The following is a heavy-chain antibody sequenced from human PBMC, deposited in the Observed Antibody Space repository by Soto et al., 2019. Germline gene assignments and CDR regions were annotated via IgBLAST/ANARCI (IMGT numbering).Heavy chain of an antibody. CDR2: ISYDGSNK. V-gene: IGHV3-30*18. D-gene: IGHD3-9*01. CDR3: AKGGYYDILTGYSEYYFDY. J-gene: IGHJ4*02. Sequence: VAVISYDGSNKYYADSVKGRFTISRDNSKNTLYLQMNSLRAEDTAVYYCAKGGYYDILTGYSEYYFDYWGQGTLVTVSS.